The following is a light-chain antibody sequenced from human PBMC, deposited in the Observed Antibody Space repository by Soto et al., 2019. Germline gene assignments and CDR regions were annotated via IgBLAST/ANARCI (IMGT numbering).Light chain of an antibody. Sequence: QSVLAQPASLSWSPGQSVALSCTGTSSEFGAYNYVSWYQQLPGKAPKLLIYDVSHRPSWVSDRFSGSKSGNTASLTISGLQAEDEGDYYCNSYTSSSTLYVFGTGTKVPVL. V-gene: IGLV2-14*01. CDR2: DVS. CDR1: SSEFGAYNY. J-gene: IGLJ1*01. CDR3: NSYTSSSTLYV.